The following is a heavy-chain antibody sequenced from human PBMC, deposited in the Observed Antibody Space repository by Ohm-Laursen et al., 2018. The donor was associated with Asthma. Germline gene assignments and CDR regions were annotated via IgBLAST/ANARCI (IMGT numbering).Heavy chain of an antibody. CDR2: ISHDGSHK. D-gene: IGHD3-16*01. CDR1: GFTFRNYA. J-gene: IGHJ5*02. Sequence: SLRLSCAASGFTFRNYAMSWVRQAPGKGLEWVAVISHDGSHKYYGDSVKGRFTISRDDSKSTVYLQINSLRAEDTALYYCVKDGGVASEASPLHNWFDAWGQGTLVTVSS. CDR3: VKDGGVASEASPLHNWFDA. V-gene: IGHV3-30*18.